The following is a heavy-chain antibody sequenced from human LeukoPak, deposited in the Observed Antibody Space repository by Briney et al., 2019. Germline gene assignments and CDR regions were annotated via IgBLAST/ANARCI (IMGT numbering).Heavy chain of an antibody. D-gene: IGHD6-13*01. Sequence: SETLSLTCTVSGGSISPYYWIWIRQPPGKGLEWSGYIYYSGGTNYNPSLKSRVTMSVDTSKNQFSLKLSSVTAADTAVYYCARRAAAVGTFYMDVWGKGTTVTVSS. CDR1: GGSISPYY. V-gene: IGHV4-59*01. J-gene: IGHJ6*03. CDR2: IYYSGGT. CDR3: ARRAAAVGTFYMDV.